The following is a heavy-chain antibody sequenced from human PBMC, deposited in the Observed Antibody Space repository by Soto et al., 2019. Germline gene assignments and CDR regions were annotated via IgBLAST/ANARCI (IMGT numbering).Heavy chain of an antibody. CDR2: ISGSGGST. D-gene: IGHD1-26*01. Sequence: GGSLRLSCAASGFTFSSYAMSWVRQAPGKGLEWVSAISGSGGSTYYAASVKGRFPISRDNSKNTLYLQMNSLRAEDTAVYYCAKDWSGSYGYWGQGTLVTVSS. V-gene: IGHV3-23*01. CDR3: AKDWSGSYGY. J-gene: IGHJ4*02. CDR1: GFTFSSYA.